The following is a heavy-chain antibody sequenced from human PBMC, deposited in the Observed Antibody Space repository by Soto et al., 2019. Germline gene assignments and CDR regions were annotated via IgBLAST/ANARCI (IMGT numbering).Heavy chain of an antibody. CDR1: GFTFSSYA. Sequence: QVQLVESGGGVVQPGRSLRLSCAASGFTFSSYAMHWVRQAPGKGLEWVAVISYDGSNKYYADSVKGRFTISRDNSKNTLYLQMNSLRAEDTAVYYCARERGSGWYPSRGDYWGQGTLVTVSS. J-gene: IGHJ4*02. V-gene: IGHV3-30-3*01. CDR2: ISYDGSNK. CDR3: ARERGSGWYPSRGDY. D-gene: IGHD6-19*01.